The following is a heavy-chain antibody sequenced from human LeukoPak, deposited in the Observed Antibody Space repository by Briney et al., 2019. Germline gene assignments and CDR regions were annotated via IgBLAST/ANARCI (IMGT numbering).Heavy chain of an antibody. Sequence: SETLSLTCTVSGGSISSGGNYWSWIRQNPGKGLEWIGYINYSGSTYYNPSLKSRVTISVDTSKNQFSLELSSVTAADTAVYYCARNELISSNYYYYGMDVWGQGTTVTVSS. CDR1: GGSISSGGNY. J-gene: IGHJ6*02. CDR3: ARNELISSNYYYYGMDV. V-gene: IGHV4-31*03. CDR2: INYSGST.